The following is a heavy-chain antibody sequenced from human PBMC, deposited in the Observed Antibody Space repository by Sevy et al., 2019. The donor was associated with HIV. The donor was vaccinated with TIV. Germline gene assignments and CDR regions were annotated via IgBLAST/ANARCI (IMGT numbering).Heavy chain of an antibody. CDR3: ARAKGYYYDSSGYYPLDY. J-gene: IGHJ4*02. CDR2: ISSSGSTI. D-gene: IGHD3-22*01. V-gene: IGHV3-11*01. Sequence: GGSLRLSCAASGFTFSDYYMSWIRQAPGKGLEWVLYISSSGSTIYYADSVKGRFTISRDNAKNSLYLQMNSLRAEDTAVYYCARAKGYYYDSSGYYPLDYWGQGTLVTVSS. CDR1: GFTFSDYY.